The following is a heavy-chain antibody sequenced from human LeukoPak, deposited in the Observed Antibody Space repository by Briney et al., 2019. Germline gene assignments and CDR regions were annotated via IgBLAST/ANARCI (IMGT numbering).Heavy chain of an antibody. J-gene: IGHJ4*02. V-gene: IGHV3-74*01. CDR3: VRDGQGSTPLDY. CDR2: ISTDGSRP. CDR1: GFTFSSHW. D-gene: IGHD2-15*01. Sequence: GGSLRLSCAASGFTFSSHWMHWVRQAPGRGLVWVSGISTDGSRPRYADSVDGRFTISRDNAKNTLYLQMNSLRAEDTAVYFCVRDGQGSTPLDYWGQGTLVTVSS.